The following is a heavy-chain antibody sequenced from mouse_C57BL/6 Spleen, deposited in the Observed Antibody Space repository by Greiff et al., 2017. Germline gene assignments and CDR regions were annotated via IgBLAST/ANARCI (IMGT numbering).Heavy chain of an antibody. Sequence: VQLQQPGAELVMPGASVKLSCKASGYTFTSYWMHWVKQRPGQGLEWIGEIDPSDSYTNYNQKFKGKSTLTVDKSSSTAYMQLSSLTSEDSAVYYCARAITTVEGDYWGQGTTLTVSS. CDR1: GYTFTSYW. V-gene: IGHV1-69*01. CDR2: IDPSDSYT. CDR3: ARAITTVEGDY. D-gene: IGHD1-1*01. J-gene: IGHJ2*01.